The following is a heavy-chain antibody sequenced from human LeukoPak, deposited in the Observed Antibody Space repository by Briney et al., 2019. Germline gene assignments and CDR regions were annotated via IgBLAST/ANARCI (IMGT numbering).Heavy chain of an antibody. CDR1: GYTFTGYY. J-gene: IGHJ4*02. V-gene: IGHV1-2*02. CDR2: INTNSGGT. D-gene: IGHD3-9*01. CDR3: ARGLVSWPNGDFDY. Sequence: ASVKVSCKASGYTFTGYYMHWVRQAPGQGLERVGWINTNSGGTNYAQKFQGRVTMTRDTSISTAYMELSRLRSDDTAVYYCARGLVSWPNGDFDYWGQGTLVTVSS.